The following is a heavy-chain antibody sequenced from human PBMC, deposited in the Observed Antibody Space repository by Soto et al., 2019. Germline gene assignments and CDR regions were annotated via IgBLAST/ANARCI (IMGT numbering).Heavy chain of an antibody. CDR2: ISSSSSYI. CDR3: ARGLDYDILTGHDAFDI. D-gene: IGHD3-9*01. J-gene: IGHJ3*02. CDR1: GLTFSSYS. V-gene: IGHV3-21*01. Sequence: GGSXRLSCAASGLTFSSYSMNWVRQAPGKGLEWVSSISSSSSYIYYADSVKGRFTISRDNAKNSLYLQMNSLRAEDTAVYYCARGLDYDILTGHDAFDIWGQGTMVTVSS.